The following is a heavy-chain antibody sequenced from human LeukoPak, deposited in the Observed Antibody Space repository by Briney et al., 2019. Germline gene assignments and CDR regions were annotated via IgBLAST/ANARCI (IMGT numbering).Heavy chain of an antibody. Sequence: PGGSLRLSCAASGFTFSSYAMHWVRQAPGKGLEWVAVISYDGSNKYYADSVKGRFTISRDNSKNTLYLQMNSLRAEDTAVYYCARELVGATLRWPFDYWGQGTLVTVSS. D-gene: IGHD1-26*01. V-gene: IGHV3-30*04. CDR2: ISYDGSNK. J-gene: IGHJ4*02. CDR1: GFTFSSYA. CDR3: ARELVGATLRWPFDY.